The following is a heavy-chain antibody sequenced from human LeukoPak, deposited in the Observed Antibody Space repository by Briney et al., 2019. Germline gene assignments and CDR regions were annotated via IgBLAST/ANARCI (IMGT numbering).Heavy chain of an antibody. Sequence: PGGSLRLSCAASGFTVSSNYMSWVRQAPGKGLEWVSVICSGGSTYYADSVKGRFTISRDNSKNTLYLQMNSLRAEDTAVYYCGGVSDQEFDYWGQGTLVTVSS. V-gene: IGHV3-66*01. D-gene: IGHD2-21*02. CDR3: GGVSDQEFDY. J-gene: IGHJ4*02. CDR1: GFTVSSNY. CDR2: ICSGGST.